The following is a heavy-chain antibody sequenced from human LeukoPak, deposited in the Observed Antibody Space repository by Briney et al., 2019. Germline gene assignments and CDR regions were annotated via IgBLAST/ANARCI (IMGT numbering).Heavy chain of an antibody. V-gene: IGHV3-74*01. CDR3: ARTGIAARPTVWFDP. Sequence: GGSLRLSCAASGFTFNSYWMHWVRQAPGKGLVWVSRLISDGSSASYADSVKGRFTISRDNTKNILYLQMNSLRAEDTAVYYCARTGIAARPTVWFDPWGQGTLVTVSS. D-gene: IGHD6-6*01. J-gene: IGHJ5*02. CDR2: LISDGSSA. CDR1: GFTFNSYW.